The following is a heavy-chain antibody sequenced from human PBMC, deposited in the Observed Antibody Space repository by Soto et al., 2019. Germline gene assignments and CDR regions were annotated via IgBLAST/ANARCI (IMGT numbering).Heavy chain of an antibody. D-gene: IGHD2-8*01. V-gene: IGHV1-69*13. CDR2: IIPIFGTA. CDR3: ARDGVLCTNGVCSTHYYYGMDV. CDR1: GGTFSSYA. J-gene: IGHJ6*02. Sequence: SVKVSCKASGGTFSSYAISWVRQAPGQGLEWMGGIIPIFGTANYAQKFQGRVTITADESTSTAYMELSSLRSEDTAVYYCARDGVLCTNGVCSTHYYYGMDVWGQGTTVTVSS.